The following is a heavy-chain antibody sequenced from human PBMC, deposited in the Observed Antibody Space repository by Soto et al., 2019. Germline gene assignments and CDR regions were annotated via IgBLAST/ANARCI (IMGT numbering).Heavy chain of an antibody. V-gene: IGHV3-15*07. CDR3: STPTGSYYSQFDY. Sequence: EVQLVESGGDLVKLGGSLRLSCAASVFTFTNAWMNWVRQAPGKGLEWVGRIKSKTDGGTTDYAAPVKGRFTISRDDSRNPLYVQMNSLKIEDTAVYYCSTPTGSYYSQFDYWGHGTLVTVSS. J-gene: IGHJ4*01. CDR2: IKSKTDGGTT. D-gene: IGHD1-26*01. CDR1: VFTFTNAW.